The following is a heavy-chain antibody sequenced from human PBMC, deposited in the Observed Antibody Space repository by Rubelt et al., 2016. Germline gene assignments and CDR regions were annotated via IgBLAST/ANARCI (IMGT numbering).Heavy chain of an antibody. V-gene: IGHV4-34*01. CDR2: INHSGST. D-gene: IGHD6-19*01. CDR3: ASGSSEWLMDAFDI. J-gene: IGHJ3*02. CDR1: GGSFSGYY. Sequence: QVQLQQWGAGLLKPSETLSLTCAVYGGSFSGYYWSWIRQPPGKGLEWIGEINHSGSTNYNPTLKSRVTIAVDTSENRFSLQLSSVTAADTAVYYCASGSSEWLMDAFDIWGQGTMVTVSS.